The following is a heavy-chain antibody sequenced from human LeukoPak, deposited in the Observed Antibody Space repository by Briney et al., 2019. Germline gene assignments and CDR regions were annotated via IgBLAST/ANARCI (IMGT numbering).Heavy chain of an antibody. CDR2: ISGSGVTS. Sequence: GGSLRLSCAASGFTFSSYAMSWVRQAPGKGLEWVSAISGSGVTSYYADSVKGRLTISRDNSKNTLYLQMNSLRAEDTAVYYCAREGWQRVVIAPNAFDIWGQGTMVTVSS. CDR1: GFTFSSYA. J-gene: IGHJ3*02. CDR3: AREGWQRVVIAPNAFDI. D-gene: IGHD2-21*01. V-gene: IGHV3-23*01.